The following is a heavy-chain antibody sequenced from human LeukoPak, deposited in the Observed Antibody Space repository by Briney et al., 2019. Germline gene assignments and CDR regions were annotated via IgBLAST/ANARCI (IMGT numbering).Heavy chain of an antibody. D-gene: IGHD3-10*01. CDR3: ARRYGSGSYDY. V-gene: IGHV5-51*01. J-gene: IGHJ4*02. CDR1: GYSFSTYW. CDR2: IYPDDSDT. Sequence: GESLKISCKGSGYSFSTYWIAWVRQMPGKGLEWMGIIYPDDSDTTYSPSFQGQVTISADKSISTAYLQWSSLKASDTAMYYCARRYGSGSYDYWGQGTLVTVSS.